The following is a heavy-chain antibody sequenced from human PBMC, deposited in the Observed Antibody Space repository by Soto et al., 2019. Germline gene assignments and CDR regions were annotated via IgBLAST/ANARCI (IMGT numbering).Heavy chain of an antibody. J-gene: IGHJ6*03. CDR1: GFTFSSYA. CDR2: ISGSGGST. V-gene: IGHV3-23*01. CDR3: ARGGYYYYYMDV. Sequence: GGSLILSCAASGFTFSSYAMSWVRQAPGKGLEWVSAISGSGGSTYYADSVKGRFTISRDNSKNTLYLQMNSLRAEDTAVYYCARGGYYYYYMDVWGKGTTVTVSS.